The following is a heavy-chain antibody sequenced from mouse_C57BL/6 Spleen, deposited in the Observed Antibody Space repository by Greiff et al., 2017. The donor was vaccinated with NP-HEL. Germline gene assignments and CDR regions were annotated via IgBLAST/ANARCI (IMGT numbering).Heavy chain of an antibody. Sequence: EVMLVESEGGLVQPGSSMKLSCTASGFTFSDYYMAWVRQVPEKGLEWVANINYDGSSTYYLDSLKSRFIISRDNAKNILYLQMSSLKSEDTATYYCARRDDGYYFAYWGQGTLVTVSA. CDR1: GFTFSDYY. J-gene: IGHJ3*01. CDR3: ARRDDGYYFAY. D-gene: IGHD2-3*01. CDR2: INYDGSST. V-gene: IGHV5-16*01.